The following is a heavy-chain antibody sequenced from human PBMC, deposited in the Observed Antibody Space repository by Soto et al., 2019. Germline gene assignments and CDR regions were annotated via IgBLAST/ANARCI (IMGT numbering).Heavy chain of an antibody. CDR1: EYTFTNYA. V-gene: IGHV1-3*01. J-gene: IGHJ4*02. CDR2: INAGNGNT. D-gene: IGHD3-10*01. Sequence: GASVKVSCKASEYTFTNYAIHWVRQAPGQRPEWMGWINAGNGNTKYSQKFQGRVTISVDTSKNQFSLKLSSVTAADTAVYYCAKEDGSGSYVDYWGQGTPVTVSS. CDR3: AKEDGSGSYVDY.